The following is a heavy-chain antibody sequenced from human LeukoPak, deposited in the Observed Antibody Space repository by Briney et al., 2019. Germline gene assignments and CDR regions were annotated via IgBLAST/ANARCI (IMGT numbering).Heavy chain of an antibody. V-gene: IGHV6-1*01. Sequence: LSQTLSLTCAISGDSVSSNSAAWNWIRQSPSRGLEWLGRTYYRSKWYNDYAVSVKSRITVNPDTSKNQFSLQLNSVTPDDTAVYYCARHIGGPGYVYWFDPWGQGTLVTVSS. CDR3: ARHIGGPGYVYWFDP. J-gene: IGHJ5*02. CDR2: TYYRSKWYN. CDR1: GDSVSSNSAA. D-gene: IGHD3-10*01.